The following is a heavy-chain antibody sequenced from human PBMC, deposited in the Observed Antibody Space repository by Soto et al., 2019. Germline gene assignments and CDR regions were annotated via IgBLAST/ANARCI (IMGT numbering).Heavy chain of an antibody. CDR2: IDPSDSYK. V-gene: IGHV5-10-1*01. CDR3: ESHQKLAERLSALDY. CDR1: GYNFPDFW. Sequence: GESLKISCEGSGYNFPDFWITWVRQMPGKGLEWMGTIDPSDSYKDYSPSFQGHVSLSADKSSSTAYLQWSSLKASDTDIYYCESHQKLAERLSALDYWGQGTPVTVSS. D-gene: IGHD1-1*01. J-gene: IGHJ4*02.